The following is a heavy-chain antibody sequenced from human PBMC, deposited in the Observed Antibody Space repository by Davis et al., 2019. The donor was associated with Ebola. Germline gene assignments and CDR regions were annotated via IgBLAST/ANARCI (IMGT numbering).Heavy chain of an antibody. D-gene: IGHD5-18*01. V-gene: IGHV4-34*01. CDR2: INHSGST. CDR3: ARGGYSYGFDY. CDR1: GGSFSGYY. J-gene: IGHJ4*02. Sequence: MPSETLSLTCAVYGGSFSGYYWSWIRQPPGKGLEWIGEINHSGSTNYNPSLKSRVTISVDTSKNPFSLKLSSVTAADTAVYYCARGGYSYGFDYWGQGTLVTVSS.